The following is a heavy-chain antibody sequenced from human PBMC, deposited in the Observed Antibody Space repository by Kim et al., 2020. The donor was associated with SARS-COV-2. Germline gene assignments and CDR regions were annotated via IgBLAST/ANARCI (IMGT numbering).Heavy chain of an antibody. D-gene: IGHD3-10*01. J-gene: IGHJ6*02. V-gene: IGHV1-24*01. CDR3: ATSPPIGFGELHYYYGMDV. CDR1: GYTLTELS. Sequence: ASVKVSCKVSGYTLTELSMHWVRQAPGKGLEWMGGFDPEDGETIYAQKFQGRVTMTEDTSTDTAYMELSSLRSEDTAVYYCATSPPIGFGELHYYYGMDVWGQGTTVTVSS. CDR2: FDPEDGET.